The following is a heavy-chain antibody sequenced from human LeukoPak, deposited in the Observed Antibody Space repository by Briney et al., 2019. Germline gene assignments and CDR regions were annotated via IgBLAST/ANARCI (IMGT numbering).Heavy chain of an antibody. CDR1: GFTFSLYA. CDR2: IYSGGST. Sequence: PGGSLRLSCAASGFTFSLYAMSWVRRAPGKGLEWVSVIYSGGSTYYADSVKGRFTISRDNSKNTLYLQMNSLRAEDTAVYYCARQIYDFWSGYYHLDYWGQGTLVTVSS. V-gene: IGHV3-66*04. J-gene: IGHJ4*02. CDR3: ARQIYDFWSGYYHLDY. D-gene: IGHD3-3*01.